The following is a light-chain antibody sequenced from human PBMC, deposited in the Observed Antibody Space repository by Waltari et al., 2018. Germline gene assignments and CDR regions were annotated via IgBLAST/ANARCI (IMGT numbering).Light chain of an antibody. CDR3: QQHFLTPRT. CDR2: WAS. CDR1: QNVFYSSTNKYY. J-gene: IGKJ1*01. V-gene: IGKV4-1*01. Sequence: DIVMTQSPDSLAVSLGERATINCKSSQNVFYSSTNKYYVAWYQQKAGRPPKLLIYWASVREDGVPDRFSGSGSGTDFTLTINSLQAEDVAVYYCQQHFLTPRTFGHGTVVEIK.